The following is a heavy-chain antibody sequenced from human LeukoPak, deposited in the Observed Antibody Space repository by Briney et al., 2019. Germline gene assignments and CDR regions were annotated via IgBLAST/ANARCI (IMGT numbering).Heavy chain of an antibody. D-gene: IGHD6-13*01. Sequence: GGSLRLSCAGSSFTFRNYWVNWVRQAPGKGLEWVAGIDEDGTEKYYVESVEGRFTISRDNAKKSVYLQMYSLRTDDTAVYYCARAITAVDSYWGQGTLVTVSS. J-gene: IGHJ4*02. CDR2: IDEDGTEK. CDR1: SFTFRNYW. CDR3: ARAITAVDSY. V-gene: IGHV3-7*01.